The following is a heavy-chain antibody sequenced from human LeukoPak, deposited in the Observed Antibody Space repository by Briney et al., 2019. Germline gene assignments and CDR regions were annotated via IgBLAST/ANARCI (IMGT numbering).Heavy chain of an antibody. J-gene: IGHJ4*02. CDR3: ARVEEYSSSWYASY. CDR1: GATFVSFD. D-gene: IGHD6-13*01. V-gene: IGHV7-4-1*02. Sequence: ASVKVSCKTSGATFVSFDINWVRQAPGQGLEWMGWITTNSGNPTYAQGFTGRFVFSLDTSVSTAFLQISSLKAEDTAVYYCARVEEYSSSWYASYWGQGTLVTVSS. CDR2: ITTNSGNP.